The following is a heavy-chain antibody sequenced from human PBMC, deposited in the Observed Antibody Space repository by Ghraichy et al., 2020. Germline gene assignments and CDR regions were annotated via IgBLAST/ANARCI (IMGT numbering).Heavy chain of an antibody. Sequence: GGSLRLSCVASGFTFSLYSMHWVRQAPGKGPEWVAVISHDGNAKYYGDSVKGRFAISRDNSKNTVYLQMSSLRVEDTAVYYCARDIKSSSWSYYYYAMDVWGHRTTVTVSS. CDR1: GFTFSLYS. CDR3: ARDIKSSSWSYYYYAMDV. V-gene: IGHV3-30*09. CDR2: ISHDGNAK. D-gene: IGHD6-13*01. J-gene: IGHJ6*02.